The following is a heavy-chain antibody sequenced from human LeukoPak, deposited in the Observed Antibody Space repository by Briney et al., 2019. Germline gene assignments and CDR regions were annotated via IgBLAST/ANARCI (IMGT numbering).Heavy chain of an antibody. CDR2: IYSGGST. D-gene: IGHD6-19*01. Sequence: PGGSLRLSCAASGFTFSSYGMSWDRQAPGKGLEWVSVIYSGGSTYYADSVKGRFTISRDNSKNTLYLQMNSLRAEDTAVYYCARGGAVAGTENAFDIWGQGTMVTVSS. J-gene: IGHJ3*02. CDR1: GFTFSSYG. V-gene: IGHV3-66*01. CDR3: ARGGAVAGTENAFDI.